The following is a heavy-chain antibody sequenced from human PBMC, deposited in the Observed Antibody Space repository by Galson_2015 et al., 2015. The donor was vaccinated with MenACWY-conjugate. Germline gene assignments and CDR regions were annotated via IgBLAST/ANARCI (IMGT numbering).Heavy chain of an antibody. J-gene: IGHJ3*01. D-gene: IGHD2-21*01. CDR1: GDSASSNTAA. CDR3: ARWGPSHTAYRPSTDQINDAFDV. Sequence: CAISGDSASSNTAAWTWIRQSPPRGLEGLGRASDRRKRYNDYAFSLTSRITVHPDTSKNQFSLQPNSVTPEDTAVYYCARWGPSHTAYRPSTDQINDAFDVWGQGTMVTVSS. V-gene: IGHV6-1*01. CDR2: ASDRRKRYN.